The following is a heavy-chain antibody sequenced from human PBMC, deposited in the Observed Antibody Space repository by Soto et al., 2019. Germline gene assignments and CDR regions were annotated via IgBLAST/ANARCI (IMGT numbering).Heavy chain of an antibody. CDR2: IVVGGGNT. Sequence: GASVKVSCKASGFTFPTSTIQRLRQTRGQRLEWIGWIVVGGGNTNFAQNFRQRVTISRDMSTSTAYMDLNSLTSDDTAVYYCATASAGYTFGFDFWGQGTLVTV. J-gene: IGHJ4*02. D-gene: IGHD5-18*01. CDR1: GFTFPTST. CDR3: ATASAGYTFGFDF. V-gene: IGHV1-58*02.